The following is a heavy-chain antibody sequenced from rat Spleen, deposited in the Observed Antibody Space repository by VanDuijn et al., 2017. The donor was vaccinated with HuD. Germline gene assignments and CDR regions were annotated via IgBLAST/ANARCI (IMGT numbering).Heavy chain of an antibody. Sequence: EVQLVESGGGLVQPGRSLKLSCAASGFTFSNYSMAWVRQAPTKGLEWVASITSAGGTTYYVDSVKGRFTISRDNAKSTLYLQMDSLRSEDTATYYCTREDWVLDVWGQGASVTVSS. CDR3: TREDWVLDV. V-gene: IGHV5-27*01. J-gene: IGHJ4*01. CDR2: ITSAGGTT. CDR1: GFTFSNYS. D-gene: IGHD4-2*01.